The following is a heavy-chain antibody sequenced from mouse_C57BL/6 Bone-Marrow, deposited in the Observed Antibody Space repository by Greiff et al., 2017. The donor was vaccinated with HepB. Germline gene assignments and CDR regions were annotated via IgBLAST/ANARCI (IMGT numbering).Heavy chain of an antibody. CDR3: ARNGRWLRLWYFDV. J-gene: IGHJ1*03. V-gene: IGHV2-9-1*01. Sequence: VQGVESGPGLVAPSQSLSITCTVSGFSLTSYAISWVRQPPGKGLEWLGVIWTGGGTNYNSALKSRLSISKDNSKSQVFLKMNSLQTDDTARYYCARNGRWLRLWYFDVWGTGTTVTVSS. CDR1: GFSLTSYA. D-gene: IGHD2-2*01. CDR2: IWTGGGT.